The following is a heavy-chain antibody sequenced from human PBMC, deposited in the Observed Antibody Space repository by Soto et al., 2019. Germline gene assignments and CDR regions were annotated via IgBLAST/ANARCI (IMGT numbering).Heavy chain of an antibody. CDR1: GFTFSSYG. CDR2: ISSSSRTI. CDR3: AGAIVDIVAAFNFDY. J-gene: IGHJ4*02. V-gene: IGHV3-48*02. Sequence: GGSLRLSCAASGFTFSSYGMHWVRQAPGKGLEWVSYISSSSRTIYYADSVKGRFTISRDNAKNSLYLQMNSLRDGDTAVYYCAGAIVDIVAAFNFDYWGQGTLVTVSS. D-gene: IGHD5-12*01.